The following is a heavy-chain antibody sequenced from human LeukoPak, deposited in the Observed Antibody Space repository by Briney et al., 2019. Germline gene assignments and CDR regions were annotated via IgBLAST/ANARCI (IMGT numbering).Heavy chain of an antibody. V-gene: IGHV4-4*02. CDR3: ARGGCSSTSCYVPYDYYYYMDV. Sequence: PSETLSLTCAVSGGSISSSNWWSWVRQPPGKGLEWIGEIYHSGSTNYNPSLKSRVTISVDKSKNQFSLKLSSVTAADTAVYYCARGGCSSTSCYVPYDYYYYMDVWGKGTTVTVSS. CDR1: GGSISSSNW. CDR2: IYHSGST. D-gene: IGHD2-2*01. J-gene: IGHJ6*03.